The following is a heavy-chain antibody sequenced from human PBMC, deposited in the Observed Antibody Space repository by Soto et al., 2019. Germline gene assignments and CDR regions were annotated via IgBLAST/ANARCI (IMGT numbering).Heavy chain of an antibody. V-gene: IGHV1-18*04. CDR2: ISAYHANT. CDR3: ARGDEIVGPTTDFDY. Sequence: ASVKVSCKASGYPFNSYGINWAGQAPGLGLEWMGWISAYHANTKFAQKFQVRVTMTTDTAKSTASIELRSLRSDDTAVYYCARGDEIVGPTTDFDYWGQGTLVTVSS. CDR1: GYPFNSYG. J-gene: IGHJ4*02. D-gene: IGHD1-26*01.